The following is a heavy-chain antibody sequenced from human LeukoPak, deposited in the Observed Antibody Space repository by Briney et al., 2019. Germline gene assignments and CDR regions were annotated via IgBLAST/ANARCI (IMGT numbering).Heavy chain of an antibody. Sequence: PSETLSLTCTVSSYSISSGYYWGWIRQPPGKGLEWIGSIYHSGSTFYNPSLKSRVTISVDTSKNQFSLRLSSVTAAETAVYYCARVPHGETIFGVVLYWFDPWGQGTLVTVSS. J-gene: IGHJ5*02. CDR1: SYSISSGYY. CDR3: ARVPHGETIFGVVLYWFDP. CDR2: IYHSGST. D-gene: IGHD3-3*01. V-gene: IGHV4-38-2*02.